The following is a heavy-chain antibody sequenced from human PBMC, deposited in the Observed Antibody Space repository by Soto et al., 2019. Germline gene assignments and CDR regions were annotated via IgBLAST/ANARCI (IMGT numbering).Heavy chain of an antibody. Sequence: ASETLSLTCTVSGGSISSGGYYWSWIRQHPGKGLEWIGYIYYSGSTYYNPSLKSRVTISVDTSKNQFSLKLSSVTAADTAVYYCARQATVYDAFDIWGQGTMVTVSS. D-gene: IGHD4-17*01. J-gene: IGHJ3*02. CDR3: ARQATVYDAFDI. CDR2: IYYSGST. V-gene: IGHV4-31*03. CDR1: GGSISSGGYY.